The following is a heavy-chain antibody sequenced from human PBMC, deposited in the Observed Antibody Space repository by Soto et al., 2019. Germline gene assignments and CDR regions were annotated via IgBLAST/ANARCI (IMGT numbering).Heavy chain of an antibody. V-gene: IGHV3-48*01. CDR3: ARDSGTEVPAHFDY. CDR2: ISSSSSTI. J-gene: IGHJ4*02. Sequence: EVQLVESGGGLVQPGGSLRLSCAASGFTFSSYSMNWVRQAPGKGLEWVSYISSSSSTIYYADSVKGRFTISRDNAKNSLYLQMNSLRAEDTAVYYCARDSGTEVPAHFDYWGQGTLVTVSS. CDR1: GFTFSSYS. D-gene: IGHD2-2*01.